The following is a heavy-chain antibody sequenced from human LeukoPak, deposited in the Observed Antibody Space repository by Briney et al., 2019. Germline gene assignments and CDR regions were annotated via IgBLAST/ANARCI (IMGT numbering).Heavy chain of an antibody. D-gene: IGHD4-17*01. V-gene: IGHV3-74*01. CDR3: ARGLWDDYGDYRGGFDI. J-gene: IGHJ3*02. Sequence: PGGSLRLSCAASGFTFSSYWMHWVRQAPGKGLVWVSRINSDGSSTSYADSVKGRFTISRDNAKNTLYLQMNSLRAEDTAVYYCARGLWDDYGDYRGGFDIWGQGTMVTVSS. CDR1: GFTFSSYW. CDR2: INSDGSST.